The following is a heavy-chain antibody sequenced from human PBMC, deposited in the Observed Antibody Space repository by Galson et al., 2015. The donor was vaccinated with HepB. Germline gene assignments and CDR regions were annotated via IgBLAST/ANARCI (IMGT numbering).Heavy chain of an antibody. CDR1: GFTFSSSV. Sequence: SLRLSCAASGFTFSSSVMIWVRQAPAKGLEWVSAISGSGGTFYADSVKARFTISRDNSKNTLYLQMNSLRAEDTAIYYCAKCEVDTAPRSSGWCNWVDPWGQGILVAVSS. CDR3: AKCEVDTAPRSSGWCNWVDP. CDR2: ISGSGGT. D-gene: IGHD6-19*01. V-gene: IGHV3-23*01. J-gene: IGHJ5*02.